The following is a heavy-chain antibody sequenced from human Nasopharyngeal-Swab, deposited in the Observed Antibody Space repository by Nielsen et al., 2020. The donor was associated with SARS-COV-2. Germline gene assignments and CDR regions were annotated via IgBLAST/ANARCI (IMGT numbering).Heavy chain of an antibody. V-gene: IGHV3-30*03. CDR2: ISYEGSIK. Sequence: GSLRLSCTASGFSFNNYGMHWVRQALGKGLEWVAIISYEGSIKHYADYVEGRFTISRDASKNTLYLQMNSLRPEDTAVYYCARRKEILWLGSQRHGMDVWGQGTTVTVSS. J-gene: IGHJ6*02. CDR1: GFSFNNYG. D-gene: IGHD3-10*01. CDR3: ARRKEILWLGSQRHGMDV.